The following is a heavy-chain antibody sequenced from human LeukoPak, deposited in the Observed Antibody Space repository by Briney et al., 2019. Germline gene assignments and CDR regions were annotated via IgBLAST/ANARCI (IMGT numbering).Heavy chain of an antibody. Sequence: GGSLRLSCAASGFTFSSSGMHWVRQAPGKGLEWVALIWYDGSKRYYVDSVKGRFTISRDNSKNTLFLQMNSLRAEDTAVYYCARGGDYYYDSSGYSAPFDYWGQGTLVTVSS. D-gene: IGHD3-22*01. CDR1: GFTFSSSG. CDR3: ARGGDYYYDSSGYSAPFDY. V-gene: IGHV3-33*01. CDR2: IWYDGSKR. J-gene: IGHJ4*02.